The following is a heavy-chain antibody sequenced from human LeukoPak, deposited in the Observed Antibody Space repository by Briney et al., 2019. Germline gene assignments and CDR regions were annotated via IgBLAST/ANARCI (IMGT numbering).Heavy chain of an antibody. Sequence: GGSLRLSCAASGFTFSSYGMHWVRQAPGKGLEWVAVISYDGSNKYYADSVKGRFTISRDNSKNTLYLQMNSLRAEDTAVYYCAKFMVRGVIIVSPIDYWGQGTLVTVSS. D-gene: IGHD3-10*01. CDR3: AKFMVRGVIIVSPIDY. CDR2: ISYDGSNK. CDR1: GFTFSSYG. V-gene: IGHV3-30*18. J-gene: IGHJ4*02.